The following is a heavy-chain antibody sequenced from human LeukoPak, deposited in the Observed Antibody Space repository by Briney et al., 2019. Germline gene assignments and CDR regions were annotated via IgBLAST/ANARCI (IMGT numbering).Heavy chain of an antibody. CDR2: IYYSGST. CDR3: ARDLSFKVFDP. J-gene: IGHJ5*02. Sequence: PSETLSLTCTVSGGSISSSSYYWGWIRQPPGKGLEWIGSIYYSGSTYYNPSLKSRVTISVDTSKNQFSLKLSSVTAADTAVYYCARDLSFKVFDPWGQGTLVTVSS. CDR1: GGSISSSSYY. V-gene: IGHV4-39*01. D-gene: IGHD2/OR15-2a*01.